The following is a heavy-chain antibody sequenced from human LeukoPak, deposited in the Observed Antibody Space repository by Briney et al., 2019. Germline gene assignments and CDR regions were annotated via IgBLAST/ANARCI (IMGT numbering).Heavy chain of an antibody. CDR1: GGTFSSYA. Sequence: ASVKVSCKASGGTFSSYAISWVRQAPGQGLEWMGRIIPILGIANYAQKFQGRVTITADKSTSTAYMELSSPRSEDTAVYYCARDRIGGGIVVVTAAYFDYWGQGTLVTVSS. CDR3: ARDRIGGGIVVVTAAYFDY. V-gene: IGHV1-69*04. CDR2: IIPILGIA. J-gene: IGHJ4*02. D-gene: IGHD2-21*02.